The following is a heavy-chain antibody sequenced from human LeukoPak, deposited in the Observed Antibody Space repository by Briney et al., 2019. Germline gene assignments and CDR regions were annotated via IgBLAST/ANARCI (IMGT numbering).Heavy chain of an antibody. CDR1: SGSISRYY. CDR3: ARVRGQLWPPDY. D-gene: IGHD1-1*01. CDR2: TYHGGSA. J-gene: IGHJ4*02. V-gene: IGHV4-59*01. Sequence: PSETLSLTCTVSSGSISRYYWSWIRQSPGKALEWIGYTYHGGSAHYSPSLKSRVTISIDTSKNQISLKVASVTAADTAVYFCARVRGQLWPPDYWGQGTQVIVSS.